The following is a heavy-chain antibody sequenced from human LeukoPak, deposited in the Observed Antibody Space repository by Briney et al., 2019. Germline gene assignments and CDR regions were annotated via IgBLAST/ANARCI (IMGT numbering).Heavy chain of an antibody. CDR3: ANSRVWGSYRLYYFDY. D-gene: IGHD3-16*02. CDR2: ISGSGGST. V-gene: IGHV3-23*01. J-gene: IGHJ4*02. CDR1: GFTFSSYA. Sequence: GGSLRLSCAASGFTFSSYAMSWVRQAPGKGLEWVSAISGSGGSTYYADSVKGRFTISRDNSKNTLYLQMNSLRAEDTAVYYCANSRVWGSYRLYYFDYWGQGTLVTVSS.